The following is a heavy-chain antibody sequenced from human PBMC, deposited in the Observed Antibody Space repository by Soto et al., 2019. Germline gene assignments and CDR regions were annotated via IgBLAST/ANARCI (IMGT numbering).Heavy chain of an antibody. J-gene: IGHJ4*02. Sequence: QEQLVQSGAEVKKPGASVKVSCKASGYTFTDHYIHWVRQAPGQGLEWMGWINSNSGGTNSAQKFQGRVTMTRATSISTAYMELTRLRSDDTAMYYCARDSPSLAYCGGDCYSIDYWGQGTLVTVSS. CDR2: INSNSGGT. D-gene: IGHD2-21*02. V-gene: IGHV1-2*02. CDR1: GYTFTDHY. CDR3: ARDSPSLAYCGGDCYSIDY.